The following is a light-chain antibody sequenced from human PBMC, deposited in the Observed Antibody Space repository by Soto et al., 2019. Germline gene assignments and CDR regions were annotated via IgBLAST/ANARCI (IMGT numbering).Light chain of an antibody. CDR1: SSDVGGYNY. CDR2: EVS. J-gene: IGLJ1*01. CDR3: SSDAGSNILV. Sequence: QSALTQPPSASESPGQSVTISCTGTSSDVGGYNYVSRYQQHPGKAPKLMIDEVSKRPSGVPDRFTGSKSGNSASLTVSGLQAEDVADYYCSSDAGSNILVFGTGTKRTVL. V-gene: IGLV2-8*01.